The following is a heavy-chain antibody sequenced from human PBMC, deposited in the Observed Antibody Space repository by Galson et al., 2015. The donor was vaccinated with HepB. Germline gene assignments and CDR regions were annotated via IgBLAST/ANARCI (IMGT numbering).Heavy chain of an antibody. Sequence: SVKVSCKASGYTFSSYSITWLRQAPGQGLECMGWISGYSGDTNYAQKLQGRVTMTTDTSTRTAYMELRSLTSDDTAVYYCARVGRTSYYFDYWGQGTLVTVSS. CDR1: GYTFSSYS. V-gene: IGHV1-18*01. CDR3: ARVGRTSYYFDY. CDR2: ISGYSGDT. D-gene: IGHD1-14*01. J-gene: IGHJ4*02.